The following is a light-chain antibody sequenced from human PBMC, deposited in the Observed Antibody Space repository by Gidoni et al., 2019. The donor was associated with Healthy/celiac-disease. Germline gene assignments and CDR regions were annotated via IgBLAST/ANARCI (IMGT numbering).Light chain of an antibody. V-gene: IGKV3-15*01. CDR1: QSVSSN. J-gene: IGKJ4*01. CDR3: QQYNNWTPST. Sequence: EIVMTQSPATLSVSPGERATLSCRASQSVSSNLAWYQQKPGQAPTLLIYGASTRATGIPARFSGSGSGTEFTLTISSLQSEDFAVYYCQQYNNWTPSTFGGGTKVEIK. CDR2: GAS.